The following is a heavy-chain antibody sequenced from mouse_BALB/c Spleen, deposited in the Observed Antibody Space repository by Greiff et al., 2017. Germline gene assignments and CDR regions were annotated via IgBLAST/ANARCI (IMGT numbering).Heavy chain of an antibody. V-gene: IGHV3-2*02. CDR2: ISYSGST. J-gene: IGHJ4*01. CDR3: ARRITTGAMDY. D-gene: IGHD1-1*01. Sequence: EVQLQESGPGLVKPSQSLSLTCTVTGYSITSDYAWNWIRQFPGNKLEWMGYISYSGSTRYNPSLKRRISITRDTSKNQFFLQLNSVTTEDTATYYCARRITTGAMDYWGQGTSVTVSA. CDR1: GYSITSDYA.